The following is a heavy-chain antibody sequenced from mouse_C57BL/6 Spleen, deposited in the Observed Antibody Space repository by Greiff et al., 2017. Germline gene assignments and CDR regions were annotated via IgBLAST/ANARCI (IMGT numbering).Heavy chain of an antibody. CDR3: TRPNWDGYYAMDY. Sequence: QVQLQQSGAELVRPGASVTLSCKASGYTFTDYEMHWVKQTPVHGLEWIGAIDPETGGTAYNQKFKGKAILTADKSSSTAYMELRSLTSEDSAVYYCTRPNWDGYYAMDYWGQGTSVTVSS. V-gene: IGHV1-15*01. J-gene: IGHJ4*01. D-gene: IGHD4-1*01. CDR2: IDPETGGT. CDR1: GYTFTDYE.